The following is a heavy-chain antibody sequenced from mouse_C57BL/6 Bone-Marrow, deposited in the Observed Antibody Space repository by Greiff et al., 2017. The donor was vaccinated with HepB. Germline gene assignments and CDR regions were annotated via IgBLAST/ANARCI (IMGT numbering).Heavy chain of an antibody. V-gene: IGHV3-6*01. CDR1: GYSITSGYY. D-gene: IGHD2-5*01. J-gene: IGHJ3*01. Sequence: VQLKESGPGLVKPSQSLSLTCSVTGYSITSGYYWNWIRQFPGNKLEWMGYISYDGSNNYNPSLKNRISITRDTSKNQFFLKLNSVTTEDTATYYCAKGSNYQFAYWGQGTLVTVSA. CDR2: ISYDGSN. CDR3: AKGSNYQFAY.